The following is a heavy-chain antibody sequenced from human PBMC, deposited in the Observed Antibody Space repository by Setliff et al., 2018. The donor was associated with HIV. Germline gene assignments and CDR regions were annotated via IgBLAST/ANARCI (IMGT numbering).Heavy chain of an antibody. CDR3: ARDLGGWSVFDP. CDR2: IYHSGST. V-gene: IGHV4-38-2*02. J-gene: IGHJ5*02. CDR1: GYSISSGYY. Sequence: SETLSLTCAVSGYSISSGYYWGWIRQPPGKGLEWIGSIYHSGSTYYNPSLKSRVTISVDTSKNQFSLNLTSVTAADTAVYYCARDLGGWSVFDPWGQGTLVTVSS.